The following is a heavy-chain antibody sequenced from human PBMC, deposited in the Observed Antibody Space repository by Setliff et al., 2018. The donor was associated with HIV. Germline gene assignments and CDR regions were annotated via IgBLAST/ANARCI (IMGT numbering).Heavy chain of an antibody. CDR1: GGSFNDYY. CDR2: IDHSGST. J-gene: IGHJ4*02. V-gene: IGHV4-34*01. Sequence: KPSETLSLTCAAYGGSFNDYYWTWIRQPPGKGLEWIGEIDHSGSTKYHASLKSRVTISIDTSKNQISLKLSSVTAADTAVYYCARGLNYYGSGSYLPLGYWGQGTLVTVSS. D-gene: IGHD3-10*01. CDR3: ARGLNYYGSGSYLPLGY.